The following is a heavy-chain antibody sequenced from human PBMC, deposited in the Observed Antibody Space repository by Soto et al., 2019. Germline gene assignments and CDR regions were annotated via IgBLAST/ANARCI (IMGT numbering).Heavy chain of an antibody. V-gene: IGHV1-24*01. CDR3: AAKRIAMVRGVIIPQFYFDY. Sequence: ASVKVSCKVSGYILTELSMHWVRQAPGKGLGWMGGFDPEDGETIYAQNFQGRVTMTEDTSTDTAYMELSSLRSEDTAVYYCAAKRIAMVRGVIIPQFYFDYWGQGTLVPVSS. CDR2: FDPEDGET. J-gene: IGHJ4*02. CDR1: GYILTELS. D-gene: IGHD3-10*01.